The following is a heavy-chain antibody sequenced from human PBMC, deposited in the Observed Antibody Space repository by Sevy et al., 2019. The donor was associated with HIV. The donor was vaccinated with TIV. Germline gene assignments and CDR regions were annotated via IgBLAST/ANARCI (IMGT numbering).Heavy chain of an antibody. D-gene: IGHD3-22*01. V-gene: IGHV5-51*01. Sequence: GESLKISCQGSGYSFTSHWIGWVRHMPGKGLEWMGIIFPDDSDTRDSPSFQGQVTFSADKSINTAYLQWSSLKASDTAMYYCATSRSGYFDSNGYYIYWGQGTLVTVSS. J-gene: IGHJ4*02. CDR2: IFPDDSDT. CDR1: GYSFTSHW. CDR3: ATSRSGYFDSNGYYIY.